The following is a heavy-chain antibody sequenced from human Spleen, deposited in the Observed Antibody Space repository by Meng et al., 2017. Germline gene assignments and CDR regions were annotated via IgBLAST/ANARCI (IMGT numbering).Heavy chain of an antibody. CDR2: INWNGGST. D-gene: IGHD5-18*01. Sequence: GESLKISCAAPGFTFDDYGMSWVRQAPGKGLEWVSGINWNGGSTGYADSVKGRFTISRDNAKNSLYLQMNSLRADDTALYYCARRDTAMVNYYYGMDVWGQGTMVTVSS. CDR3: ARRDTAMVNYYYGMDV. J-gene: IGHJ6*02. CDR1: GFTFDDYG. V-gene: IGHV3-20*04.